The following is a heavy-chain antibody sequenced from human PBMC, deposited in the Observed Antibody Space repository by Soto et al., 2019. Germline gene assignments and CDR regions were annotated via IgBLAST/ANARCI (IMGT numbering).Heavy chain of an antibody. V-gene: IGHV1-18*01. CDR3: ARFNSSGWYEYYFDY. D-gene: IGHD6-19*01. CDR2: ISAYNGNT. CDR1: GGTFSSYA. J-gene: IGHJ4*02. Sequence: ASVKVSCKASGGTFSSYAISWVRQAPGQGLEWMGGISAYNGNTNYAQKLQGRVTMTTDTSISTAYMELSSLRSEDTAVYYCARFNSSGWYEYYFDYWGQGTLVTVSS.